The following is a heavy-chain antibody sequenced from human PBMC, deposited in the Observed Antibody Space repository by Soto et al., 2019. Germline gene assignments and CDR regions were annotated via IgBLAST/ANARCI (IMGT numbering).Heavy chain of an antibody. V-gene: IGHV3-74*01. D-gene: IGHD4-17*01. CDR3: TTSTVHNF. CDR1: GFIFSNNW. J-gene: IGHJ1*01. CDR2: MNSDGPSI. Sequence: EVQLVESGGGLVQPGGSLRPSCAASGFIFSNNWMYWVRQSPGKGLVWVSRMNSDGPSITYADSVKGRFTISRDNVKNTLYLLINSLRVEDTAVYYCTTSTVHNFWGQGTMVTVSS.